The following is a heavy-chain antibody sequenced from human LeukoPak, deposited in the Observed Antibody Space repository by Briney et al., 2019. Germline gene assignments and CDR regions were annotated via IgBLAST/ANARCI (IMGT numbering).Heavy chain of an antibody. J-gene: IGHJ4*02. CDR1: GFTFSNAW. V-gene: IGHV3-11*01. D-gene: IGHD3-10*01. Sequence: GGSLRLSCAASGFTFSNAWMSWVRQAPGKGLEWISYISNTGSTLYYADSVRGRFTISRDNDKNLLYLQMNSLRADDTAVYYCARDALGSYDYWGQGTLVTVSS. CDR3: ARDALGSYDY. CDR2: ISNTGSTL.